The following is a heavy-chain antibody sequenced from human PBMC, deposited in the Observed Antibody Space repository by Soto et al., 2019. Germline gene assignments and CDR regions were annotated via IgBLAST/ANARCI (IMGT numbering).Heavy chain of an antibody. CDR3: AKGAERYYDSSGYYYPDAFDI. J-gene: IGHJ3*02. Sequence: ESGGGLVQPGRSLRLSCAASGFTFDDYAMHWVRQAPGKGLEWVSGISWNSGSIGYADSVKGRFTISRDNAKNSLYLQMNSLRAEDTALYYCAKGAERYYDSSGYYYPDAFDIWGQGTMVTVSS. CDR2: ISWNSGSI. CDR1: GFTFDDYA. V-gene: IGHV3-9*01. D-gene: IGHD3-22*01.